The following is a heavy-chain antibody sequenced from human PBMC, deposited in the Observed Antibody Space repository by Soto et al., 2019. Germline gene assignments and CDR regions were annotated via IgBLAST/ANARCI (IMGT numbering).Heavy chain of an antibody. D-gene: IGHD6-19*01. J-gene: IGHJ4*02. CDR3: AKVGVAGTARLYFDD. Sequence: QVQLVESGGDVVQPGRSLRLSCAASGFTFSSFGMHWVRQAPGKGLEWVALISYNGHDKYYADSVKGRFTISRDNSRNTLYLQMNSLRPEDTAVYYCAKVGVAGTARLYFDDWGQGTLVTVSS. CDR1: GFTFSSFG. V-gene: IGHV3-30*18. CDR2: ISYNGHDK.